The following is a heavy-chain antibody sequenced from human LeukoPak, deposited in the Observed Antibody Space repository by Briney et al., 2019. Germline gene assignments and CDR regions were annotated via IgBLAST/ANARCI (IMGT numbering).Heavy chain of an antibody. CDR2: IYYSGST. CDR3: ARSNIAAAGAFDI. D-gene: IGHD6-13*01. V-gene: IGHV4-59*01. CDR1: GGSISSYY. J-gene: IGHJ3*02. Sequence: SETLSLTCTVSGGSISSYYWSWIRQPPGKGLEWIGYIYYSGSTNYNPSLKSRVTISVDTSKNQFSLKLSSVTAADTAVYYCARSNIAAAGAFDIWGQGTMVTVSS.